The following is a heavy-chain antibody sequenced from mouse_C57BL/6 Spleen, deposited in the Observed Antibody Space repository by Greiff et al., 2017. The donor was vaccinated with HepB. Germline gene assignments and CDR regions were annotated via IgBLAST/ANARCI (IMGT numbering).Heavy chain of an antibody. CDR3: ARSGDGDYYAMDY. CDR2: FTMYSDAT. D-gene: IGHD3-3*01. Sequence: LKQSGAELVRPGSSVKLSCKDSYFAFMASAMHWVKQRPGHGLEWIGSFTMYSDATEYSENFKGKATLTANSSSSTAYMELSSLTSEDSAVYYCARSGDGDYYAMDYWGQGTSVTVSS. V-gene: IGHV1-49*01. J-gene: IGHJ4*01. CDR1: YFAFMASA.